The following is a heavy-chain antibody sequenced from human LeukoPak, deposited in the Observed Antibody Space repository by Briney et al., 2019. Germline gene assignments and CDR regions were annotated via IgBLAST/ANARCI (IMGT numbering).Heavy chain of an antibody. V-gene: IGHV3-21*01. Sequence: PGGSLRLSCAASGFTFSSYSMNWVRQAPGKGLEWVSSISSSSSYIYYADSVKGRFTISRDNAKNSLHLQMNSLRAEDTAVYYCARDDHWKEPIWGQGTMVTVSS. CDR1: GFTFSSYS. D-gene: IGHD1-1*01. CDR2: ISSSSSYI. J-gene: IGHJ3*02. CDR3: ARDDHWKEPI.